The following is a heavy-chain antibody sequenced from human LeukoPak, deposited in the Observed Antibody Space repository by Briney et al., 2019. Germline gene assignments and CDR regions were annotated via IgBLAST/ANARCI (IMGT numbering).Heavy chain of an antibody. J-gene: IGHJ4*02. V-gene: IGHV3-53*01. CDR2: IYSGGGT. Sequence: PGGSLRLSCAASGFSVSSNYMNWVRQAPGKGLEWVSIIYSGGGTYYADSVKGRFSISRDSSTNTVYLQMNSLRAEDTAVYYCAKEQQLAAFDYWGQGTLVTVSS. CDR3: AKEQQLAAFDY. D-gene: IGHD6-13*01. CDR1: GFSVSSNY.